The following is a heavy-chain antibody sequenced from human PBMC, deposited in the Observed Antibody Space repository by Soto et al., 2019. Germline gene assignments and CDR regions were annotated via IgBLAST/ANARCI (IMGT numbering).Heavy chain of an antibody. J-gene: IGHJ4*02. Sequence: QVQLVESGGGVVQPGRSLRLSCAASGFTFSSYGMHWVRQAPGKGLEWVAVIWYDGSNKYYADSVKGRFTISRDNSKNTLYLQMNSLRAEDTAVYYCARVKWEPWGAFDYWGQGTLVTVSS. CDR3: ARVKWEPWGAFDY. CDR2: IWYDGSNK. CDR1: GFTFSSYG. V-gene: IGHV3-33*01. D-gene: IGHD1-26*01.